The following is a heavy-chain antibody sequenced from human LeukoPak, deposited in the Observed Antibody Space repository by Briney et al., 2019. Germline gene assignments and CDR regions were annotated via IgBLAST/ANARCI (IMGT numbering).Heavy chain of an antibody. V-gene: IGHV1-58*01. CDR2: IVVGSGNT. CDR1: GFTFTSSA. D-gene: IGHD1-26*01. Sequence: TSVKVSCKASGFTFTSSAVQWVRQARGQRHEWIGWIVVGSGNTNYAQKFQERVTITRDMSTSTAYMELSSLSSEDTAVYYCASEPFGTYYGFDYWGQGTLVTVSS. CDR3: ASEPFGTYYGFDY. J-gene: IGHJ4*02.